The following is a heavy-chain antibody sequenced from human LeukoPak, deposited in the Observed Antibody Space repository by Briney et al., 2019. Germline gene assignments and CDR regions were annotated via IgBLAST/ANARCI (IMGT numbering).Heavy chain of an antibody. CDR3: AVTWLLYDY. V-gene: IGHV3-72*01. CDR1: GFTFSDHY. Sequence: PGGSLRLSCAASGFTFSDHYMDWVRQAPGKGLEWVGRTRNKANSYTTEYAASVKGRFTISRDDSKNSLYLQMNSLKTEDTAVYYCAVTWLLYDYWGQGTLVTVSS. J-gene: IGHJ4*02. D-gene: IGHD5-12*01. CDR2: TRNKANSYTT.